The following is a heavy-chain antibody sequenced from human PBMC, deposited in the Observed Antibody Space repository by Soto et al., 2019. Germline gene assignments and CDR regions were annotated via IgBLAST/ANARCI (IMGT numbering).Heavy chain of an antibody. D-gene: IGHD2-8*01. V-gene: IGHV4-4*02. CDR1: GASITRSNW. Sequence: QVQLQESGPGLVKPSGTLSLTCDVFGASITRSNWLSWVRQSPGGGLEWIGEVFHGGSTNYNPSLMSRATVSADKSKNQFSLILTSLTAADAAVYYCARDRLNFGVPFDTWGQGIRVTVSS. CDR3: ARDRLNFGVPFDT. CDR2: VFHGGST. J-gene: IGHJ4*02.